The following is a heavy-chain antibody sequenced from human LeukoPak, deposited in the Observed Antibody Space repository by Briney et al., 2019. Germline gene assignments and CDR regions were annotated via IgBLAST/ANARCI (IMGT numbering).Heavy chain of an antibody. V-gene: IGHV4-31*03. CDR2: IYYSGST. CDR3: ARELNTLRAFDI. Sequence: SETLSLTCTVSGGSISSGGYYWSWIRQHPGKGLEWIGYIYYSGSTYYNPSLKSRVTISVDTSKNQFSLKLSSVTAADTAVYYCARELNTLRAFDIWGQGTMVTVSS. D-gene: IGHD4/OR15-4a*01. CDR1: GGSISSGGYY. J-gene: IGHJ3*02.